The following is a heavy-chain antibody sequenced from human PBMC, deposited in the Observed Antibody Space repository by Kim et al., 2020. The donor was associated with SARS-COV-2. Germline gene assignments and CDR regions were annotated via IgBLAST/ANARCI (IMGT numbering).Heavy chain of an antibody. CDR1: GFTFNTYW. CDR2: IKQDGSEK. CDR3: ARDWSRGLDPFDY. V-gene: IGHV3-7*01. J-gene: IGHJ4*02. Sequence: GGSLRLSCAASGFTFNTYWMNWVRQAPGKGLEWVANIKQDGSEKYYVDSVKGRFTISRDNAKNSLYLQMNSLRAEDTAVYYCARDWSRGLDPFDYWGQGTLVTVSS. D-gene: IGHD6-19*01.